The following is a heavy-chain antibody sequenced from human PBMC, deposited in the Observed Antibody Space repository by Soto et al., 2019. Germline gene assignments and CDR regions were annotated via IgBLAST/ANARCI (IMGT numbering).Heavy chain of an antibody. D-gene: IGHD6-19*01. J-gene: IGHJ4*02. CDR2: ISGSGGST. Sequence: EVQLLESGGGLVQPGGSLRLSCAASGFTFSSYAMSWVRQAPGKGLEWVSAISGSGGSTYYADSVKGRFTISRDNSKNTLYLQMNSLRAEDTAVYYCANLYSSGQPDRIRPHDYWGQGTLVTVSS. CDR1: GFTFSSYA. V-gene: IGHV3-23*01. CDR3: ANLYSSGQPDRIRPHDY.